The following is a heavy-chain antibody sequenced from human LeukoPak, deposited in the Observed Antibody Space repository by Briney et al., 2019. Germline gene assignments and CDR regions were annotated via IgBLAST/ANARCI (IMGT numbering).Heavy chain of an antibody. J-gene: IGHJ5*02. V-gene: IGHV1-18*01. CDR2: ISGYNDNT. Sequence: ASVKVSCKASGYTFSSYGISWVRQAPGQGLEWMGWISGYNDNTKYYAQKLQGRVTMTTNTSTSTAYMELRSLRSDDTAVYYCARDTKRSRARWENLGFDPWGQGTLVTVSS. D-gene: IGHD1-26*01. CDR1: GYTFSSYG. CDR3: ARDTKRSRARWENLGFDP.